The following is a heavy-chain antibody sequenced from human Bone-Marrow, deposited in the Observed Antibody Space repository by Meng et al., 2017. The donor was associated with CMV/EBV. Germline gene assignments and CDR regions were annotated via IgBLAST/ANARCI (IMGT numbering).Heavy chain of an antibody. Sequence: ESLKISCTVSGGSISSYYWSWIRQPPGKGLEWIGYIYYSGSTNYNPSLKSRVTISVDTSKNQFSLKLSPVTAADTAVYYCARTPIDGGYYGMDVWGQGTTVTVSS. CDR3: ARTPIDGGYYGMDV. CDR2: IYYSGST. D-gene: IGHD3-16*01. CDR1: GGSISSYY. J-gene: IGHJ6*02. V-gene: IGHV4-59*01.